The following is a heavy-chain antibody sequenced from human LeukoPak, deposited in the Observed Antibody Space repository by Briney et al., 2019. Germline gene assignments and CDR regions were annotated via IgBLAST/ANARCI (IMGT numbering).Heavy chain of an antibody. Sequence: GGSLRLSCAASGFTFSSYSMNWVRQAPGKGLEWVSSISSSSSYIYYADSVKGRFTISRDNAKNSLYLQMNSLRAEDTAMYYCARDRVFYYGSTFDYWGQGTLVTVSS. V-gene: IGHV3-21*01. CDR3: ARDRVFYYGSTFDY. CDR1: GFTFSSYS. CDR2: ISSSSSYI. J-gene: IGHJ4*02. D-gene: IGHD3-10*01.